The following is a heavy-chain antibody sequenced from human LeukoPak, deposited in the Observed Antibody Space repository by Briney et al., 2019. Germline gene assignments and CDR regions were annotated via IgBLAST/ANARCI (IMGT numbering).Heavy chain of an antibody. D-gene: IGHD3-22*01. CDR3: AREGNYYDSSGYYYGFDY. J-gene: IGHJ4*02. Sequence: GGSLRLSCAAPGFTFSSYEMNWVRQAPGKGLEWVSYISSSGSTIYYADSVKSRFTISRDNAKNSLYLQMNSLRAEDTAVYYCAREGNYYDSSGYYYGFDYWGQGTLVTVSS. V-gene: IGHV3-48*03. CDR2: ISSSGSTI. CDR1: GFTFSSYE.